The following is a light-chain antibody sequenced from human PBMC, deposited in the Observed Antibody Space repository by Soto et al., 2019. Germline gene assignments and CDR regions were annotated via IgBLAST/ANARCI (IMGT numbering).Light chain of an antibody. CDR3: CSYTASTTL. V-gene: IGLV2-14*03. J-gene: IGLJ2*01. CDR1: NNDIGRYNY. Sequence: QSVLTQPASVSGSPGQSIAISCSGSNNDIGRYNYVSWYQQYPGKAPILILYGVSKRPSGVSDRFSGSKSGNTASLTISGLQAEDEADYYCCSYTASTTLFGGGTKLTVL. CDR2: GVS.